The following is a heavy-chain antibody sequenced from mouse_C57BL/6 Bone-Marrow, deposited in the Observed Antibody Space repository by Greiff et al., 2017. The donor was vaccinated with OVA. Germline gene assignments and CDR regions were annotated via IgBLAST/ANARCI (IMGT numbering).Heavy chain of an antibody. CDR2: ISDGGSYT. CDR3: ARGAFNWDAWFAY. J-gene: IGHJ3*01. V-gene: IGHV5-4*03. CDR1: GFTFSSYA. D-gene: IGHD4-1*02. Sequence: EVMLVESGGGLVKPGGSLKLSCAASGFTFSSYAMSWVRQTPEKRLEWVATISDGGSYTYYPDNVKGRFTISRDNAKNNLYLQMSQLKSEDTAMYYCARGAFNWDAWFAYWGQGTLVTVSA.